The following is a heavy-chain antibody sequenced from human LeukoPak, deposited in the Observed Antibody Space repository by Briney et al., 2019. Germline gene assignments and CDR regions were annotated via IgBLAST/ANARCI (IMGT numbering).Heavy chain of an antibody. CDR2: ISSSSSYI. D-gene: IGHD2-21*02. CDR3: ARNGDWNWFDP. V-gene: IGHV3-21*01. CDR1: GFTFSSHS. Sequence: PGGSLRLSCAASGFTFSSHSMNWVRQAPGKGLEWVSSISSSSSYIYYADSVKGRFTISRDNAKNSLYLQMNSLRAEDTAVYYCARNGDWNWFDPWGQGTLVTVSS. J-gene: IGHJ5*02.